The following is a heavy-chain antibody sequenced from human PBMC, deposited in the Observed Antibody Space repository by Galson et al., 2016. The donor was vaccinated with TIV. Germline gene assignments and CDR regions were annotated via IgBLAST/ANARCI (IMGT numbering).Heavy chain of an antibody. CDR3: AKDAAYNYVFFDI. CDR1: EFTFSTYG. D-gene: IGHD5-18*01. Sequence: PLRLSCAASEFTFSTYGMPWVRQAPLKGLEWVAFIQNDGSNKYYPDSVNGRFTISTDNSKNMLSLQLNSLRGEDTAVYYGAKDAAYNYVFFDIWGRGTLVTVSS. J-gene: IGHJ2*01. V-gene: IGHV3-30*02. CDR2: IQNDGSNK.